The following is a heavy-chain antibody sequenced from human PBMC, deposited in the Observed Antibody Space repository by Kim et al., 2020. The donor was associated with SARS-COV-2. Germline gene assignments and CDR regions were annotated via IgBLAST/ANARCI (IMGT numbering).Heavy chain of an antibody. CDR3: ARGRGGISMLVVVITEAEFSLGF. CDR1: GGSFSDYS. CDR2: INNRGST. Sequence: SETLYLTCAVYGGSFSDYSWSWIRQPPGKGLEWIGEINNRGSTNYNPSLKSRVTILVDTSKNQFSLKLSSVTAADTAVYYCARGRGGISMLVVVITEAEFSLGFWGRGTLVTVSS. J-gene: IGHJ4*02. D-gene: IGHD3-22*01. V-gene: IGHV4-34*01.